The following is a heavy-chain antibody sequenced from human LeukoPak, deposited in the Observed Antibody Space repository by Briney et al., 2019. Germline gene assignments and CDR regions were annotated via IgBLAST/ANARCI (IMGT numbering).Heavy chain of an antibody. J-gene: IGHJ6*02. CDR3: ARGPHPGWHGYGMDV. V-gene: IGHV4-39*07. CDR1: GGSISSSSYY. CDR2: INHSGST. D-gene: IGHD2-15*01. Sequence: SETLSLTCTVSGGSISSSSYYWGWIRQPPGKGLEWIGEINHSGSTNYNPSLKSRVTISVDTSKNQFSLKLSSVTAADTAVYYCARGPHPGWHGYGMDVWGQGTTVTVSS.